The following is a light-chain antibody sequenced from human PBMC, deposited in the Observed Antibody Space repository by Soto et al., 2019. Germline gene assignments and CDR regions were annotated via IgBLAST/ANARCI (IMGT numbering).Light chain of an antibody. J-gene: IGKJ1*01. CDR1: QSISSY. V-gene: IGKV1-39*01. Sequence: DIQMTQSPSSLSASVGDRVTITCRASQSISSYLNWYQQKPGKAXKLLIYAASSLQSGVPSRFSGSGAGTEVTLPISSMQPEEFANYYGQQSYRTPTWTFGQGTKVDIK. CDR2: AAS. CDR3: QQSYRTPTWT.